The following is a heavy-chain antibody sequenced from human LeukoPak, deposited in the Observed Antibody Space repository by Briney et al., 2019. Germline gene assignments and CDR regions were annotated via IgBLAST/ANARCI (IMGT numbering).Heavy chain of an antibody. J-gene: IGHJ4*02. CDR1: GYSFTSYW. D-gene: IGHD3-22*01. V-gene: IGHV5-51*01. CDR2: IYPGDSDT. CDR3: ATICDSSGYYKGVPDY. Sequence: GESLKISCKGSGYSFTSYWIGWVRQMPGKGLEWMGIIYPGDSDTRYSPSFQGQVTISADKSISTAYLQWSSLKASDTAMYYCATICDSSGYYKGVPDYWGQGTLVTVSS.